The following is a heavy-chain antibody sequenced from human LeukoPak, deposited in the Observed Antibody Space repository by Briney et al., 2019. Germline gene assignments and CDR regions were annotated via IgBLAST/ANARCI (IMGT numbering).Heavy chain of an antibody. CDR1: GGTFSSYA. J-gene: IGHJ4*02. CDR3: ARGGIAAPQRGDY. D-gene: IGHD6-13*01. Sequence: SVKVSCKASGGTFSSYAISWVRQAPGQGLEWMGGIIPIFGTANYAQKFQGRVTITADESTSTAYMELSSLRSEDTAVYYYARGGIAAPQRGDYWGQGTLVTVSS. V-gene: IGHV1-69*13. CDR2: IIPIFGTA.